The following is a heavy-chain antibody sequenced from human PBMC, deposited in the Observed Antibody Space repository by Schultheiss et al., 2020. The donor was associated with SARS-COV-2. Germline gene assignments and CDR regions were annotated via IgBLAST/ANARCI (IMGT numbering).Heavy chain of an antibody. CDR3: ARGYSSSHRNDAFDI. CDR2: INPSGGST. Sequence: ASVKVSCKASGYTFTSYYMHWVRQAPGQGLEWMGIINPSGGSTSYAQKFQGRVTITADESTSTAYMELSSLRSEDTAVYYCARGYSSSHRNDAFDIWGQGTMVTVSS. CDR1: GYTFTSYY. J-gene: IGHJ3*02. D-gene: IGHD6-6*01. V-gene: IGHV1-46*01.